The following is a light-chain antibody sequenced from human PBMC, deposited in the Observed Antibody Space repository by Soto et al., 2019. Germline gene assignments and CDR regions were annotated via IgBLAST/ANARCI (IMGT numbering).Light chain of an antibody. Sequence: EIVLTQSPGPLSLSPGERATLSCRASQYITIYLAWYQQKPGQAPRLLIYDASNRATGIPARFSGSGSGTDFTLTISSLEPDDFAVYYCQQRADWPITFGQGTRLEIK. CDR1: QYITIY. V-gene: IGKV3-11*01. CDR3: QQRADWPIT. J-gene: IGKJ5*01. CDR2: DAS.